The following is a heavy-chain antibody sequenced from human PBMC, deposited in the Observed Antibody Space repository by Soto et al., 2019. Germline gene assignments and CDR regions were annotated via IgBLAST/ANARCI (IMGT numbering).Heavy chain of an antibody. Sequence: QVQLVQSGAEVKKPGASVKVSCKASGYTFTSYAMHWVRQAPGQRLEWMGWINAGNGNTKYSQKFQGRVTITRDTSASTAYMELSSLRSEDTAVYYCARDQQWLVPGAFDIWGQGTMVTVSS. V-gene: IGHV1-3*01. D-gene: IGHD6-19*01. CDR2: INAGNGNT. J-gene: IGHJ3*02. CDR3: ARDQQWLVPGAFDI. CDR1: GYTFTSYA.